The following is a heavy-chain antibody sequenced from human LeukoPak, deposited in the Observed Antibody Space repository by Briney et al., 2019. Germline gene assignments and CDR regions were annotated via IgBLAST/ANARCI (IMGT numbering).Heavy chain of an antibody. D-gene: IGHD6-13*01. J-gene: IGHJ4*02. V-gene: IGHV4-59*01. CDR3: ARAELPGIAAAAVGY. Sequence: SETLSLTCTVSGGSISSYFWSWIRQPPGKGLEWIGYIYYSGSTNYNPSLKSRVTISVDTSKNQFSLKLSSVTAADTAVYYCARAELPGIAAAAVGYRGQGTLVTVSS. CDR1: GGSISSYF. CDR2: IYYSGST.